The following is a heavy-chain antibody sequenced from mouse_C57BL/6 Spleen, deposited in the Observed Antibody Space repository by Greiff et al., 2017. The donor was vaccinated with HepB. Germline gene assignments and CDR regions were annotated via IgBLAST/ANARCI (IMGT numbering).Heavy chain of an antibody. D-gene: IGHD1-1*01. CDR3: ARHGLYGSSYWYFDV. CDR1: GYTFTEYT. CDR2: FYPGSGSI. Sequence: QVQLKQSGAELVKPGASVKLSCKASGYTFTEYTIHWVKQRSGQGLEWIGWFYPGSGSIKYNEKFKDKATLTAAKSSSTVYMELSRLTSEDSAVYFCARHGLYGSSYWYFDVWGTGTTVTVSS. J-gene: IGHJ1*03. V-gene: IGHV1-62-2*01.